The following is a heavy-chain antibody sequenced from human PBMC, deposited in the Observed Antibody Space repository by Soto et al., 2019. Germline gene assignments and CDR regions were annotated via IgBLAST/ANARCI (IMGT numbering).Heavy chain of an antibody. V-gene: IGHV4-59*01. D-gene: IGHD6-6*01. Sequence: SETLSLTCTVSGGSISSYYWSWIRQPPGKGLEWIGYIYYSGSTNYNPSLKSRVTISVDTSKNQFSLKLSSVTAADTAVYYCARVVAAPPEGPEWFDPWGQGTLVTVSS. J-gene: IGHJ5*02. CDR3: ARVVAAPPEGPEWFDP. CDR2: IYYSGST. CDR1: GGSISSYY.